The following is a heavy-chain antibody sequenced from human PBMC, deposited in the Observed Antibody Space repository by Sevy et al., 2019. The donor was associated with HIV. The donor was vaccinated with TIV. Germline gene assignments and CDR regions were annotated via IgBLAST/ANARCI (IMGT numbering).Heavy chain of an antibody. Sequence: ASVKVSCKASGGTLSNYAISWVRQAPGQGLEWMGGIIPIFGAASYAQKFQGRVTITADESTSTVYMELSSLRSEDTAVYYCARGGGMRSYYYYYMDVWGKWTTVTVSS. CDR3: ARGGGMRSYYYYYMDV. D-gene: IGHD3-16*01. CDR2: IIPIFGAA. J-gene: IGHJ6*03. V-gene: IGHV1-69*13. CDR1: GGTLSNYA.